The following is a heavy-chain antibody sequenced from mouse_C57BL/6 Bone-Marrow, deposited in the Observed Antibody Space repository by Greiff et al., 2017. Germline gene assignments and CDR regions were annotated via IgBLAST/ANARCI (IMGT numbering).Heavy chain of an antibody. J-gene: IGHJ3*01. V-gene: IGHV1-59*01. CDR2: IDPSDSYT. CDR3: ARSARWFAY. CDR1: GYTFTSYW. Sequence: QVQLQQPGAELVRPGTSVTLSCKASGYTFTSYWMHWVKQRPGQGLEWIGVIDPSDSYTNYNQKFKGKATLTVDTSSGTAYMQLSSLTSEDSAVYYCARSARWFAYWGQGTLVTVSA. D-gene: IGHD3-1*01.